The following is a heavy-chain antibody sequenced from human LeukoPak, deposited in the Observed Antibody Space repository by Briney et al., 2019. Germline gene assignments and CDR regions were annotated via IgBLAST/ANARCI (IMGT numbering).Heavy chain of an antibody. CDR1: GCTFSSYA. D-gene: IGHD6-13*01. J-gene: IGHJ4*02. CDR3: ARDPGSSWYLFDY. V-gene: IGHV1-69*01. Sequence: SVKVSCKASGCTFSSYAISWVRQAPGQGLEWMGGIIPIFGTANYAQKFQGRVTITADESTSTAYMELSSLRSEDTAVYCCARDPGSSWYLFDYWGQGTLVTVSS. CDR2: IIPIFGTA.